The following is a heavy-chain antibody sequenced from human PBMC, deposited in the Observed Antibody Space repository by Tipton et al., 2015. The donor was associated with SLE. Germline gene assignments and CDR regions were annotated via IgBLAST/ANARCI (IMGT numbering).Heavy chain of an antibody. V-gene: IGHV4-59*11. CDR2: IHYSGNT. CDR3: ARGVLY. Sequence: TLSLTCTVSGASISSHYWSWIRQPPGVGLEWIGYIHYSGNTYYSPSLKSRVTISVNTSKSQFSLELSSVTTAYTAVYYCARGVLYWGQGTLVTVSS. J-gene: IGHJ4*02. CDR1: GASISSHY.